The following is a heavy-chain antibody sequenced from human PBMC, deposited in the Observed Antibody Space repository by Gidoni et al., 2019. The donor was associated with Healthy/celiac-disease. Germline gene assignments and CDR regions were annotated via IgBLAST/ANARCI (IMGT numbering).Heavy chain of an antibody. Sequence: EVQLVQSGAEVKKSGESLRISCKGSGYSFTNYWIGLVRQMPGKGLEWMGNIYPGDSDTRYSPSFQGPVTISADKSISTAYLQWSSLKASDTAMYYCARLLDTYNYDSSGYSSDAYAFDIWGQGTMVTVSS. J-gene: IGHJ3*02. CDR2: IYPGDSDT. D-gene: IGHD3-22*01. CDR1: GYSFTNYW. V-gene: IGHV5-51*01. CDR3: ARLLDTYNYDSSGYSSDAYAFDI.